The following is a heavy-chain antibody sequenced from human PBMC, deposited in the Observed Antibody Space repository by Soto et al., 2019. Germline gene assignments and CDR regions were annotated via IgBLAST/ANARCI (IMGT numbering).Heavy chain of an antibody. CDR1: GFTFSSYS. Sequence: GGSLRLSCAASGFTFSSYSMNWVRQAPGKGLEWVSSISSSSSYIYYADSVKGRLTISRDNAKNSLYLQMNSLRAEDTAVYYCARDQNRVGYWYFDLWGRGTLVTVSS. J-gene: IGHJ2*01. V-gene: IGHV3-21*01. CDR3: ARDQNRVGYWYFDL. CDR2: ISSSSSYI. D-gene: IGHD3-16*01.